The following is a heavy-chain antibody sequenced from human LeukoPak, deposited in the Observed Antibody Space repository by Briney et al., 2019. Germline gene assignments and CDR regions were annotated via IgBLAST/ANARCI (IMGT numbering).Heavy chain of an antibody. J-gene: IGHJ4*02. CDR1: GYILSRYA. D-gene: IGHD2-15*01. CDR2: INAGNGNT. V-gene: IGHV1-3*01. CDR3: ARAGYCSGGSCYSGLDY. Sequence: PGASVKVSCKASGYILSRYAMNWVRQAPGQRLEWMGWINAGNGNTKYSQKFQGRVTITRDTSASTAYMELSSLRSEDTAVYYCARAGYCSGGSCYSGLDYWGQGTLVTVSS.